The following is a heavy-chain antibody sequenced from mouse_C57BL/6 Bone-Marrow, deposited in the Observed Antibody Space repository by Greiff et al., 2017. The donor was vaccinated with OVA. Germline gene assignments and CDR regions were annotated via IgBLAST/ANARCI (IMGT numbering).Heavy chain of an antibody. V-gene: IGHV5-9-1*02. CDR2: ISSGGDYI. Sequence: EVKLMESGEGLVKPGGSLKLSCAASGFTFSSYAMSWVRQTPEKRLEWVAYISSGGDYIYYADTVKGRFTISRDNARNTLYLQMSSLKSEDTAMYYCTYYYGSSYSYAMDYWGQGTSVTVSS. D-gene: IGHD1-1*01. CDR3: TYYYGSSYSYAMDY. J-gene: IGHJ4*01. CDR1: GFTFSSYA.